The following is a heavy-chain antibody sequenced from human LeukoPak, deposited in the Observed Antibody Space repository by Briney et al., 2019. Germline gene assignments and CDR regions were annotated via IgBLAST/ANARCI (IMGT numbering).Heavy chain of an antibody. CDR1: GFTFSSYS. CDR3: ARVGYYDFWSGLIPHTYYMDV. J-gene: IGHJ6*03. D-gene: IGHD3-3*01. V-gene: IGHV3-48*01. CDR2: ISSSNTI. Sequence: SGGSLRLSCAASGFTFSSYSMNWVRQAPGKGLEWVSYISSSNTIYYADSVKGRFTISRDNAKNSLFLQMNSLRAEDTAVYYCARVGYYDFWSGLIPHTYYMDVWGKGTTVTVSS.